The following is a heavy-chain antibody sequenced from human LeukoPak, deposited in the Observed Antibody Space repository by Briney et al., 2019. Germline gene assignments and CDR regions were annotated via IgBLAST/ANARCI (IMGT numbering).Heavy chain of an antibody. V-gene: IGHV1-18*01. CDR3: ARAGLVRGVLRWFDP. Sequence: ASVKVSCKASGYTFTSYGISWVRQAPGQGLEWMGWINAYNGNTNYAQKLQGRVTMTTDTSTSTAYMELRSLRSDDTAVYYCARAGLVRGVLRWFDPWGQGTLVTVSS. CDR2: INAYNGNT. CDR1: GYTFTSYG. D-gene: IGHD3-10*01. J-gene: IGHJ5*02.